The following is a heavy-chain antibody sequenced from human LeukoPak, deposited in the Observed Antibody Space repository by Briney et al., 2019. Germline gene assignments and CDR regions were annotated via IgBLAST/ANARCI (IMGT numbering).Heavy chain of an antibody. V-gene: IGHV1-46*01. CDR2: INPSGGST. Sequence: ASVKVSCKASGYTFTSYYMHWVRQAPGQGLEWMGIINPSGGSTSYAQKSQGRVTMTRDTSTSTVYMELSSLRSEDTAVYYCARDLSRMVATPAALDYWGQGTLVTVSS. CDR3: ARDLSRMVATPAALDY. CDR1: GYTFTSYY. J-gene: IGHJ4*02. D-gene: IGHD5-12*01.